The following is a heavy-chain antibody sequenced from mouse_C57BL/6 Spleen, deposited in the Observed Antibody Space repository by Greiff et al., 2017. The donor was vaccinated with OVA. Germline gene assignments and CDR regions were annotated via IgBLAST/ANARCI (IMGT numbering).Heavy chain of an antibody. D-gene: IGHD1-1*01. CDR1: GYTFTSYW. V-gene: IGHV1-69*01. J-gene: IGHJ4*01. CDR3: ARRPYYYGSNYAMDY. Sequence: QVQLQQPGAELVMPGASVKLSCKASGYTFTSYWMPWVKQRPGQGLEWIGEIDPSDSYTNYNQKFKGKSTLTVDKSSSTAYMQLSSLTSEDSAVYYCARRPYYYGSNYAMDYWGQGTSVTVSS. CDR2: IDPSDSYT.